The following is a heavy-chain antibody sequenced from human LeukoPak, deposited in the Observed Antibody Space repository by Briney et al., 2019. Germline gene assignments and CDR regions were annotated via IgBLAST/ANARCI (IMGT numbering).Heavy chain of an antibody. CDR2: ISAYNGNT. CDR3: ARDGTYYYDSSGYYRYYYMDV. V-gene: IGHV1-18*01. J-gene: IGHJ6*03. Sequence: ATVKVSCKASGYTFTSYGISWVRRAPGQGLEWMGWISAYNGNTNYAQKLQGRVTMTTDTSTSTAYMELRSLRSDDTAVYYCARDGTYYYDSSGYYRYYYMDVWGKGTTVTVSS. CDR1: GYTFTSYG. D-gene: IGHD3-22*01.